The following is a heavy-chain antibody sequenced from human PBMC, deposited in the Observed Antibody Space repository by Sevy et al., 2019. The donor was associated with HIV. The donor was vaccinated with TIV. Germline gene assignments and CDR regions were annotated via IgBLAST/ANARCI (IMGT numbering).Heavy chain of an antibody. V-gene: IGHV3-30*15. CDR2: ISYDGRIK. D-gene: IGHD2-15*01. Sequence: GGSLRLSCAASGFTFNSHGFHWVRQAPGKGLEWVALISYDGRIKYYADSVKGRFIISRDDARNTLYLPMSGLRAEDTAVYYCAREGGHTAAWSPGNFWGQGTLVTVSS. CDR1: GFTFNSHG. CDR3: AREGGHTAAWSPGNF. J-gene: IGHJ4*02.